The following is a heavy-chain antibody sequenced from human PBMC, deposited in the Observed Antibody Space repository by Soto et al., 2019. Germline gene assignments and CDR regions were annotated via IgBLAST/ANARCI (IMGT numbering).Heavy chain of an antibody. CDR3: ASGPIVGADKYYFDY. CDR1: GGTFSSYA. D-gene: IGHD1-26*01. Sequence: GASVKVSCKASGGTFSSYAISWVRQAPGQGLEWMGGIIPIFGTANYAQKFQGRVTITADESTSTAYMELSSLRSEGTAVYYCASGPIVGADKYYFDYWGQGTLVTVSS. CDR2: IIPIFGTA. V-gene: IGHV1-69*13. J-gene: IGHJ4*02.